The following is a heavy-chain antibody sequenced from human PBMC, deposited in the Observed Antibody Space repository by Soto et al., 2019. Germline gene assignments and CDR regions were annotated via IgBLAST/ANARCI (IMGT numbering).Heavy chain of an antibody. J-gene: IGHJ5*02. V-gene: IGHV3-21*01. CDR2: ISSSSSYI. CDR3: ARDPDYYGSGSYYGFDP. Sequence: GGSLRLSCAASGFTFSSYSMNWVRQAPGKGLEWVSSISSSSSYIYYADSVKGRFTISRDNAKNSLHLQMNSLRAEDTAVYYCARDPDYYGSGSYYGFDPWGQGTLVTVSS. CDR1: GFTFSSYS. D-gene: IGHD3-10*01.